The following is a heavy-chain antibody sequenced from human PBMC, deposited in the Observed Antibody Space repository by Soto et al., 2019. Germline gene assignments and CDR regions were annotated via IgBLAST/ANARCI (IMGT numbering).Heavy chain of an antibody. CDR3: SRGILV. J-gene: IGHJ4*02. V-gene: IGHV4-31*03. CDR1: GGYINSGGYC. CDR2: ISYGGST. Sequence: QVQLQESGPGLVKPSQTLSLTCTVSGGYINSGGYCWYWIRQHPGKGLDWIGCISYGGSTSYNPSLKSRVTISVDTSKNQFSLKLTSVTAADTAVYYCSRGILVWGQGALITVSS. D-gene: IGHD5-18*01.